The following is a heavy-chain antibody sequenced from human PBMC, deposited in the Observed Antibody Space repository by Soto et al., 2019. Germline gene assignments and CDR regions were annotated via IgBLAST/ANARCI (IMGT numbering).Heavy chain of an antibody. D-gene: IGHD6-13*01. V-gene: IGHV4-31*03. CDR2: IHYSGST. CDR1: GGSISGEGYY. CDR3: ARAWTATAGWANWFDR. J-gene: IGHJ5*02. Sequence: QVQLQESGPGLVEPSQTLSLTCTVSGGSISGEGYYWSWIRQYSGRGLEWIGYIHYSGSTYYNPSLKSRVIISVDRSKAQFFLNLSSVTAADTAVYYCARAWTATAGWANWFDRWGQGTLVTDSS.